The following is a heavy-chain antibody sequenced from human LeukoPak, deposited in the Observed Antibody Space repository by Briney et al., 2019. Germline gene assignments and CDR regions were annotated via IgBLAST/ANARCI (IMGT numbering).Heavy chain of an antibody. Sequence: GASVKVSCKASGYTFTSYGISWVRQAPGQGLEWMGWISAYNGNTNYAQKLQGRVTMTTDTPTSTAYMELRSLRSDDTAVYYCARVHPYSSGWPYYYYGMDVWGQGTTVTVSS. J-gene: IGHJ6*02. CDR2: ISAYNGNT. V-gene: IGHV1-18*01. D-gene: IGHD6-19*01. CDR1: GYTFTSYG. CDR3: ARVHPYSSGWPYYYYGMDV.